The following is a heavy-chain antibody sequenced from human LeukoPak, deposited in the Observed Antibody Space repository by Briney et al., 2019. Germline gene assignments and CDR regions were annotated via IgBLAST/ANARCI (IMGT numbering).Heavy chain of an antibody. Sequence: PGGSPRLSCAASGFTFSSYAMSWVRQAPGKGLEWVSAISGSGGSTYYADSVKGRFTISRDNSKNTLYLQMSSLRAEDTAVYYCAKDERNWNYNLASQTYDWGQGTLVTVSS. CDR1: GFTFSSYA. CDR2: ISGSGGST. J-gene: IGHJ4*02. V-gene: IGHV3-23*01. CDR3: AKDERNWNYNLASQTYD. D-gene: IGHD1-7*01.